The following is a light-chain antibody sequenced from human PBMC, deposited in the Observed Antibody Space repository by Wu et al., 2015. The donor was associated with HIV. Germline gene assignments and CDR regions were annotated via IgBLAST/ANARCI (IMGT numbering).Light chain of an antibody. CDR2: GAS. Sequence: EIVLTQSPGTLSLSPGERATLSCRASQSVSSSYLAWYQQQPGQAPRLLIYGASSRATGIPDRFSGSGSGTDFTLTISRLDPEDFAVYYCQQYGSSRTFGQGTKVEIK. J-gene: IGKJ1*01. CDR3: QQYGSSRT. CDR1: QSVSSSY. V-gene: IGKV3-20*01.